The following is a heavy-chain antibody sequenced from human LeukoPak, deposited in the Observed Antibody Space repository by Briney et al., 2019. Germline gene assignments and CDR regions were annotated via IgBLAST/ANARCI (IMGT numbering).Heavy chain of an antibody. CDR2: ISGSGGST. Sequence: GGSLRLSCAASGFTFYNYAMSWVRQAPGKGLEWVSAISGSGGSTYYADSVKGRFTISRDNSKNTLYLQMNSLRAEDTAVYYCAKALEVIISFFDYWGQGTLVTVSS. J-gene: IGHJ4*02. CDR1: GFTFYNYA. CDR3: AKALEVIISFFDY. V-gene: IGHV3-23*01. D-gene: IGHD3-3*01.